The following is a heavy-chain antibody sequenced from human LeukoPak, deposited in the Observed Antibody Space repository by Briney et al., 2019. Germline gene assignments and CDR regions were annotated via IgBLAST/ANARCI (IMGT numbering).Heavy chain of an antibody. CDR3: ARVWFGELGPSDY. J-gene: IGHJ4*02. V-gene: IGHV3-23*01. CDR2: ISGGGGST. D-gene: IGHD3-10*01. Sequence: PGGSLRLSCAASGFTFSSYAMSWVRQAPGKGLEWVSAISGGGGSTYYADSVKGRFTISRDNSKNTLYLQMNSLGAEDTAVYYCARVWFGELGPSDYWGQGTLVTVSS. CDR1: GFTFSSYA.